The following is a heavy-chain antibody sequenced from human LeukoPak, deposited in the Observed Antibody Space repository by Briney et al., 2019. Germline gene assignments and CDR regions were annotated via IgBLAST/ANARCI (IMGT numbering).Heavy chain of an antibody. D-gene: IGHD6-6*01. CDR3: ARPQGIAARSDYYYYMDV. CDR1: GFTFSSYS. Sequence: GGSLRLSCAASGFTFSSYSMNWVRQAPGKGLEWVSSISSSSSYIYYADSVKGRFTISRDNAKNLLYLQMNSLRAEDTAVYYCARPQGIAARSDYYYYMDVWGKGTTVTVSS. V-gene: IGHV3-21*01. CDR2: ISSSSSYI. J-gene: IGHJ6*03.